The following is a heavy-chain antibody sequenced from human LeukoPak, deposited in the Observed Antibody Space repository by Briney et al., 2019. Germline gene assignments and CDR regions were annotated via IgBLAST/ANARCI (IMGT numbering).Heavy chain of an antibody. V-gene: IGHV4-34*01. CDR1: GGSFSGYY. CDR2: INHSGST. Sequence: SETLPLTCAVYGGSFSGYYWSWIRQPPGKGLEWIGEINHSGSTNYNPSLKSRVTISVDTSKNQFSLKLSSVTAADTAVYYCARGSGGYFDYWGQGTLVTVSS. D-gene: IGHD3-10*01. J-gene: IGHJ4*02. CDR3: ARGSGGYFDY.